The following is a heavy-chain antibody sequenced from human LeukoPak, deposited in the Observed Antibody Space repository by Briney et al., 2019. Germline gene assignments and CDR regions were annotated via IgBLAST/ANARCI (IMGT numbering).Heavy chain of an antibody. CDR3: ANTNDRDGDFNGDY. CDR1: GFTFSTYG. D-gene: IGHD1-1*01. J-gene: IGHJ4*02. V-gene: IGHV3-23*01. CDR2: ISASGGAT. Sequence: GGSLRLSCAVSGFTFSTYGMTWVRQAPGKGLEWVSTISASGGATYYADSVKGRFTISRDNSRNTLYLQMNSLRAEDTAVYYCANTNDRDGDFNGDYWGQGTLVTVSA.